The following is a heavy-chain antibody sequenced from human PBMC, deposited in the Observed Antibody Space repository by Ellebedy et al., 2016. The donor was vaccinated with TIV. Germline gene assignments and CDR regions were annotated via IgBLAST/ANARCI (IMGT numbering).Heavy chain of an antibody. V-gene: IGHV3-11*01. Sequence: GESLKISCAASGFTFSDYYMSWIRQAPGKGLEWVSYISSSGSTIYYADSVKGRFTISRDNAKNSLYLQMNSLRAEDTAVYYCTRDLMASNWFDPWGQGTLVTVSS. CDR2: ISSSGSTI. CDR1: GFTFSDYY. J-gene: IGHJ5*02. CDR3: TRDLMASNWFDP. D-gene: IGHD3-10*01.